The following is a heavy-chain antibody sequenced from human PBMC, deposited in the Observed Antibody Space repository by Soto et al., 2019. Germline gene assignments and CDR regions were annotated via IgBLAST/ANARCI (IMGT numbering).Heavy chain of an antibody. CDR2: IHNRVST. D-gene: IGHD3-3*01. V-gene: IGHV4-59*01. J-gene: IGHJ4*02. CDR1: GASINSYY. CDR3: ATGMRFLGPYYFDH. Sequence: PSETLSLTCTVSGASINSYYWTWIRQSPGKGLEWLGSIHNRVSTYYNPSLVRRVTISTDTAENSFSLTLTSVTTADTAVYFCATGMRFLGPYYFDHWGQGTLVTVSS.